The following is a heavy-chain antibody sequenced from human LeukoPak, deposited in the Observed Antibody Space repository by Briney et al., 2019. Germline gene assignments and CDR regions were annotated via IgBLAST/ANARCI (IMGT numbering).Heavy chain of an antibody. CDR1: GFTFSSYW. J-gene: IGHJ5*02. V-gene: IGHV3-7*01. Sequence: GGSLRLSCAASGFTFSSYWMSWVRQAPGKGLEWVANIKQDGSEKYYVDSVKGRFTISRDNAKNSLYLQINSLRAEDTAVYYCARGYSSSWRYNWFDPWGQGTLVTVSS. D-gene: IGHD6-13*01. CDR2: IKQDGSEK. CDR3: ARGYSSSWRYNWFDP.